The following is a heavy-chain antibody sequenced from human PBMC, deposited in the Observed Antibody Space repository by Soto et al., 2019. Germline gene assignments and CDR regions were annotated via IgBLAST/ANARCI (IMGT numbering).Heavy chain of an antibody. CDR3: ARDSSDWFDP. CDR1: GGTFSSYA. Sequence: GASVKVSCKASGGTFSSYAISWVRQAPGQGLEWMGGIIPIFGTANHAQKFQGRVTITADESTSTAYMELSSLRSEDTAVYYCARDSSDWFDPWGQGTLVTVSS. V-gene: IGHV1-69*13. D-gene: IGHD3-10*01. J-gene: IGHJ5*02. CDR2: IIPIFGTA.